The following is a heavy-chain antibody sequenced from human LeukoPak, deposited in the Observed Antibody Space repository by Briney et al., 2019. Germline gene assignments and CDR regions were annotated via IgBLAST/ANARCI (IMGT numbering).Heavy chain of an antibody. CDR3: ARDGTEATILRTGDEGIDY. CDR2: INAGNGNT. CDR1: GYTFTSYA. J-gene: IGHJ4*02. V-gene: IGHV1-3*01. Sequence: GASVKVSGKASGYTFTSYAMHWVRQAPGQRLEWMGWINAGNGNTKYSQKFQGRVTITRDTSASTAYMELSSLRSEDTAVYYCARDGTEATILRTGDEGIDYWGQGTLVTVSS. D-gene: IGHD5-12*01.